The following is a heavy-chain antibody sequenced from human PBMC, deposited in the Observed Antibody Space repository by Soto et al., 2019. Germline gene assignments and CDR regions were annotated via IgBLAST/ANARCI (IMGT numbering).Heavy chain of an antibody. J-gene: IGHJ3*02. CDR3: ASSSDSSTYYYGAFDI. V-gene: IGHV3-72*01. Sequence: PGGSLRLSCAGSGFTLSDHYIDWVRQAPGKGLEWVGRSRDKAQGYSTAYAASVKGRFTTSRDNSKNTLYLQMSSLRAEDTAAYYCASSSDSSTYYYGAFDIWGQGTMVTVS. D-gene: IGHD3-22*01. CDR1: GFTLSDHY. CDR2: SRDKAQGYST.